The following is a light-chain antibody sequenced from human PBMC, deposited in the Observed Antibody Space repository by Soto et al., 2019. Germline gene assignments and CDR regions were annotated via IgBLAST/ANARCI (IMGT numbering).Light chain of an antibody. J-gene: IGKJ5*01. CDR1: QSINRY. CDR3: QQYNNWPPIT. Sequence: EIVMTQSPASLSVSPRETATLSCRASQSINRYLAWYQHKPGQAPRLLIYGASTRATGIPARFSGSGSGTEFTLTISSLQSEDFAVYYCQQYNNWPPITLGQGTRLEIK. CDR2: GAS. V-gene: IGKV3-15*01.